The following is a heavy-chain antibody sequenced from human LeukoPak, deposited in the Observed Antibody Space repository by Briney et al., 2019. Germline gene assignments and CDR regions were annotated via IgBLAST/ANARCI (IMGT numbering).Heavy chain of an antibody. CDR2: IYSGGST. D-gene: IGHD6-13*01. CDR3: ARTGIAASEPFDY. V-gene: IGHV3-53*01. J-gene: IGHJ4*02. Sequence: VGSLRLSCAASGFTVSSNYMSWVRQAPGKGLEWVSVIYSGGSTYYADSVKGRFTISRDNSKNTLYLQMNSLRAEDTAVYYCARTGIAASEPFDYWGQGTLVTVSS. CDR1: GFTVSSNY.